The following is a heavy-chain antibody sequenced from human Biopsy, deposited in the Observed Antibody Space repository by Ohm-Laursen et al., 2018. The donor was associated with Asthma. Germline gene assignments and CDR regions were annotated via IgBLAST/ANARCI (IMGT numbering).Heavy chain of an antibody. V-gene: IGHV4-34*01. Sequence: GTLSLTWAVYGGSFSNYYWTWIRPPPGKGLEWIGEINHRGSTNYKPSLKSLVTLSVDTSKTQFSVKLRSVPAADTAVYYCARSQYYDGLLGPTRGFGVYAVWGHGTLVTVSS. CDR2: INHRGST. J-gene: IGHJ3*01. CDR3: ARSQYYDGLLGPTRGFGVYAV. CDR1: GGSFSNYY. D-gene: IGHD3-10*01.